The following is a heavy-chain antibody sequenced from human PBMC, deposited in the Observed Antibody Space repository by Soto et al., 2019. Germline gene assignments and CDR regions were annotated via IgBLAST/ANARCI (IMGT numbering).Heavy chain of an antibody. D-gene: IGHD6-13*01. CDR2: IYWDDDK. CDR3: AHVYGAASGTRDYFDH. Sequence: QITLTESGPTLVKPTQTLTLTCTFSGFSFSTSAVGVGWIRQPPGKALEFLALIYWDDDKRYRPSLKSKISITKDTSRNQVVLTMTDLDSEDTATYYCAHVYGAASGTRDYFDHWGQGTVVTVSS. CDR1: GFSFSTSAVG. V-gene: IGHV2-5*02. J-gene: IGHJ4*02.